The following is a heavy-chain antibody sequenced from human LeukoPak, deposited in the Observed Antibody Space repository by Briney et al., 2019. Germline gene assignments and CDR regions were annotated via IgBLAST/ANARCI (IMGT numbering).Heavy chain of an antibody. V-gene: IGHV4-38-2*02. CDR1: GYSISSGHY. CDR2: IYYTGST. D-gene: IGHD4-11*01. CDR3: GREVGYSNYDSH. J-gene: IGHJ4*02. Sequence: SETLSLTCAVTGYSISSGHYWGWIRQPPGKGLEWIGNIYYTGSTYYNPSLKSRVTISIDTSKDQFSLKLTSVTAADTAVYYCGREVGYSNYDSHWGQGTLVSVPS.